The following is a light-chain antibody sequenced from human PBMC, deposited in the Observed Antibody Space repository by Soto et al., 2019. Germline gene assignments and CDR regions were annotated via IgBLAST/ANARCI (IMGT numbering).Light chain of an antibody. Sequence: AIRMTQSPSSFSASTGDRVTITCRASQDVSSYLAWYQQKPGKAPKVLIYGASTLQSGVPPRFSGSGSGTDFNFTISRLQPEDFATYYCQQYHSYTRTFGQGTKVEIK. J-gene: IGKJ1*01. CDR2: GAS. CDR1: QDVSSY. CDR3: QQYHSYTRT. V-gene: IGKV1-8*01.